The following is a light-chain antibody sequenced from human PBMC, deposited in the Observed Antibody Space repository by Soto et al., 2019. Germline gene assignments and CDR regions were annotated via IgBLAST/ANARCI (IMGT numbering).Light chain of an antibody. CDR2: GAS. CDR1: QSVSSN. CDR3: QQYNNWPRT. V-gene: IGKV3-15*01. Sequence: EIVMTQSPATLSVSPGERATLSCRASQSVSSNLAWYQQNPGQAPRLLIYGASTRATGIPARFSGSGSGTEFTLTISILQSEDFAVYYCQQYNNWPRTFGQGTKVDIK. J-gene: IGKJ1*01.